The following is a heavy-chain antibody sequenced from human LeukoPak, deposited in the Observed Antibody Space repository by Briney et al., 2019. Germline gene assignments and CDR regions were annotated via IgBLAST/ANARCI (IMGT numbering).Heavy chain of an antibody. CDR3: AKLSYCSSTSCLDY. CDR2: ISGSGGST. Sequence: PGGSPRLSXAASGFTFSSYAMSWVRQAPGKGLEWVSAISGSGGSTYYADSVKGRFTISRDNSKNTLYLQMNSLRAEDTAVYYCAKLSYCSSTSCLDYWGQGTLVTVSS. CDR1: GFTFSSYA. J-gene: IGHJ4*02. D-gene: IGHD2-2*01. V-gene: IGHV3-23*01.